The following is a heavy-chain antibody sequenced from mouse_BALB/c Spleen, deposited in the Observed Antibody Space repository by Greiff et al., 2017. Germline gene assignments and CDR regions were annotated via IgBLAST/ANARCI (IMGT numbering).Heavy chain of an antibody. V-gene: IGHV1-39*01. Sequence: EVQLQQSGPELEKPGASVKISCKASGYSFTGYNMNWVKQSNGKSLEWIGRIDPANGNTKYDPKFQGKATITADTSSNTAYLQLSSLTSEDTAVYYCARSRVYGNYGFAYWGQGTLVTVSA. J-gene: IGHJ3*01. CDR1: GYSFTGYN. CDR3: ARSRVYGNYGFAY. CDR2: IDPANGNT. D-gene: IGHD2-10*02.